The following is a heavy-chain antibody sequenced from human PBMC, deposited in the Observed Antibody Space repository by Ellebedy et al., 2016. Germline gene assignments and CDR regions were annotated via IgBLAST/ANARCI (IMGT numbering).Heavy chain of an antibody. CDR3: ARDNFSYDNWFNP. CDR2: IIPIFGTA. V-gene: IGHV1-69*13. J-gene: IGHJ5*02. D-gene: IGHD1-1*01. CDR1: GGTFSSYA. Sequence: SVKVSXKASGGTFSSYAISWVRQAPGQGLEWMGGIIPIFGTANYAQKFQGRVTITADESTSTTYMELSSLRSEDTAVYYCARDNFSYDNWFNPWGQGTLVTVSS.